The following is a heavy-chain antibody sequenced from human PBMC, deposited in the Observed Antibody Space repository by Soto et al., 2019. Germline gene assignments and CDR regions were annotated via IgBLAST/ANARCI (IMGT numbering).Heavy chain of an antibody. CDR2: ISSSGSTI. Sequence: GGSLRLSCAASGFTFSDYYMSWIRRAPGKGLEWVSYISSSGSTIYYADSVKGRFTISRDNAKNSLYLQMNSLRAEDTAVYYCARVCSSTSCHDAFDIWGQGTMVTVSS. CDR1: GFTFSDYY. J-gene: IGHJ3*02. CDR3: ARVCSSTSCHDAFDI. V-gene: IGHV3-11*01. D-gene: IGHD2-2*01.